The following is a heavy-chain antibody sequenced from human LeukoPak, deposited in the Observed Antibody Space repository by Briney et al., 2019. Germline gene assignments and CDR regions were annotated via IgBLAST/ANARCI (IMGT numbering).Heavy chain of an antibody. J-gene: IGHJ5*02. V-gene: IGHV4-34*01. D-gene: IGHD2-2*01. CDR2: INHSGST. CDR3: ARGIDCSSTSCYGVGNWFDP. CDR1: GGSFSGYY. Sequence: PSETLSLNCAVYGGSFSGYYWSWIRQPPGKGLEWIGEINHSGSTNYNPSLKSRVTISVDASKNQFSLKLSSVTAADTAVYYCARGIDCSSTSCYGVGNWFDPWGQGTLVTVSS.